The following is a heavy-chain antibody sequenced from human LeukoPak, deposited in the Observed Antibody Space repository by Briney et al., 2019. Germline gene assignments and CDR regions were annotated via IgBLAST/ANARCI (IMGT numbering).Heavy chain of an antibody. CDR2: ISSSGSTI. J-gene: IGHJ6*03. CDR1: GFTFSDYY. V-gene: IGHV3-11*04. Sequence: PGGSLRLSCAASGFTFSDYYMSWIRQAPGKGLEWVSYISSSGSTIYYADSVKGRFTISRDNAKNSLYLQMNSLRAEDTAVYYCARDAVGDSSGLYYYYYYYMDVWGKGTTVTVSS. CDR3: ARDAVGDSSGLYYYYYYYMDV. D-gene: IGHD3-22*01.